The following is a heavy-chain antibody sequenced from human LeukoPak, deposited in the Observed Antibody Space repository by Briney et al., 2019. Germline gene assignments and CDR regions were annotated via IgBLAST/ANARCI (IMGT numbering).Heavy chain of an antibody. Sequence: SETLSLTCAVYGGSFSGYYWSWIRQPPGKGLEWIGEINHSGSTNYNPSLKSRVTISVDTSKNQFSLKLSSVTAADTAVYYRASPYGDYNGAFDIWGQGTMVTVSS. D-gene: IGHD4-17*01. J-gene: IGHJ3*02. CDR1: GGSFSGYY. CDR2: INHSGST. V-gene: IGHV4-34*01. CDR3: ASPYGDYNGAFDI.